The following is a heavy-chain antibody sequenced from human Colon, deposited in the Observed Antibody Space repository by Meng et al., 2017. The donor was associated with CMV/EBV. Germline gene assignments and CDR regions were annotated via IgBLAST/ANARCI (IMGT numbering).Heavy chain of an antibody. J-gene: IGHJ6*02. CDR2: ISSDSKYI. D-gene: IGHD2-2*01. V-gene: IGHV3-21*01. CDR3: VKLGYCSSPSCQKSYFYGLDV. Sequence: GGSLRLSCAASGFTFSSYWMSWVRQAPGKGLEWVAFISSDSKYIYYSDSVKGRFTISRDNSEKSVYLHMNSVRADDTAVYYCVKLGYCSSPSCQKSYFYGLDVWGQGTTVTVSS. CDR1: GFTFSSYW.